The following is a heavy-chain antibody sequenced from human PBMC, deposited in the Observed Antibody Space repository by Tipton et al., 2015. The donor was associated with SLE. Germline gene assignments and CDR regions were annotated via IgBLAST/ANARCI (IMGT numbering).Heavy chain of an antibody. CDR2: ISGSGGST. CDR1: GFTFSSYA. Sequence: SLRLSCAASGFTFSSYAMSWVRQAPGKGLEWVSAISGSGGSTYYADSVKGRFTISRDNSKNTLYLQMNSLRAEDTAVYYCAATPGIAVAGYYYYGMDVWGQGTTVTVSS. D-gene: IGHD6-19*01. V-gene: IGHV3-23*01. CDR3: AATPGIAVAGYYYYGMDV. J-gene: IGHJ6*02.